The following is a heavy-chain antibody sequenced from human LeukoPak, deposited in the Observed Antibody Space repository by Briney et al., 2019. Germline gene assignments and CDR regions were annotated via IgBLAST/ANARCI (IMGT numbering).Heavy chain of an antibody. CDR3: ARSHIAAANFDY. V-gene: IGHV1-46*01. CDR1: GYTFTSYY. CDR2: INPSGGST. D-gene: IGHD6-13*01. Sequence: ASVKVSCKASGYTFTSYYMHWVRQAPGQGLEWMAIINPSGGSTSYAQKFQGRVTMTRDTSTSTVYMELSSLRSEDAAVYYCARSHIAAANFDYWGQGTLVTVSS. J-gene: IGHJ4*02.